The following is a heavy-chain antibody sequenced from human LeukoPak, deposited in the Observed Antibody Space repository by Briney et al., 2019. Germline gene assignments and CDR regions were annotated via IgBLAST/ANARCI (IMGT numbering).Heavy chain of an antibody. CDR3: ARLGYYDSFFATWDY. Sequence: GESLKISCKGSGYIFTSYWIGWVRQMPGKGLEWMGIIYPGDSDTRYSPSFQGQVTISADKSISTAYLQWSSLKASDTAMYYCARLGYYDSFFATWDYWGQGTLVTVSS. CDR1: GYIFTSYW. V-gene: IGHV5-51*01. J-gene: IGHJ4*02. D-gene: IGHD3-22*01. CDR2: IYPGDSDT.